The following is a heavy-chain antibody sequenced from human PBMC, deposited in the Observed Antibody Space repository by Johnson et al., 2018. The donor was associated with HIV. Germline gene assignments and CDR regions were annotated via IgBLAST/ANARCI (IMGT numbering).Heavy chain of an antibody. J-gene: IGHJ3*02. V-gene: IGHV3-15*01. CDR1: GFTFSNAW. CDR3: AKGGEYSSSWSAFDI. Sequence: VQLVESGGGLVKPGGSLRLSCAASGFTFSNAWMNWVRQAPGKGLEWVGRIKSKTDGGTTDYAAPMKGRFTISRDDSKKSLYLQMNSLKTEDTAVYYCAKGGEYSSSWSAFDIWGQGTMVTVSS. CDR2: IKSKTDGGTT. D-gene: IGHD6-6*01.